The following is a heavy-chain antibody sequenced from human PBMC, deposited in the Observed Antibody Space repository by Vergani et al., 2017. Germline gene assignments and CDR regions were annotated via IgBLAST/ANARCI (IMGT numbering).Heavy chain of an antibody. J-gene: IGHJ4*02. CDR3: AKDRKGNDFWSGYPDYFDY. CDR1: GGTFSSYA. D-gene: IGHD3-3*01. V-gene: IGHV1-69*04. Sequence: QVQLVQSGAEVKKPGSSVKVSCKASGGTFSSYAISWVRQAPGQGLEWMGRIIPILGIANYAQKFQGRVTITADKSTSTAYMELSSLRSEDTAVYYCAKDRKGNDFWSGYPDYFDYWGQGTLVTVSS. CDR2: IIPILGIA.